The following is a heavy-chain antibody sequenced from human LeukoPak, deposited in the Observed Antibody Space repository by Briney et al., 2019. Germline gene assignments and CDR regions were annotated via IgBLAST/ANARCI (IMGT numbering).Heavy chain of an antibody. CDR2: INPNSGGT. J-gene: IGHJ3*02. CDR1: GYTFTGYY. V-gene: IGHV1-2*02. Sequence: ASVKVSCKASGYTFTGYYMHWVRQAPGQGLEWMGWINPNSGGTNYAQKFQGRVTMTRGTSISTAYMELSRLRSDDTAVYYCARDTYGSGTILPRVAFDIWGQGTMVTVSS. D-gene: IGHD3-10*01. CDR3: ARDTYGSGTILPRVAFDI.